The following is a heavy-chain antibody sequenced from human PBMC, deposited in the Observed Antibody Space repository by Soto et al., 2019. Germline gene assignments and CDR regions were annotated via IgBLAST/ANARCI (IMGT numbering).Heavy chain of an antibody. D-gene: IGHD3-16*01. V-gene: IGHV4-59*02. Sequence: SETLSLTCTVSGASVTGFYWSWIRQPPGKGLEWIGYVFHSGSSNYNPSLKSRVTISVDTSKSQISLRLTSVTAADTAVYYCARGHNLGGSTFDIWGQGTSVTVSS. CDR1: GASVTGFY. CDR3: ARGHNLGGSTFDI. CDR2: VFHSGSS. J-gene: IGHJ3*02.